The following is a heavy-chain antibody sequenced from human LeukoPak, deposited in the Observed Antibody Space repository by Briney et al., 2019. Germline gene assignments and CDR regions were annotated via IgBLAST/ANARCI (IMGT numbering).Heavy chain of an antibody. CDR1: GYTFSSYW. D-gene: IGHD3-10*01. Sequence: GGSLRVSCAASGYTFSSYWMHWVRQAPGKGLVWVSRINSDDSSTTYADSVKGRFTISRDNAKNTLYLQMNSLRAEDTAVYYCARGYYGSGSYYTLDYWGQGPLVTVSS. CDR3: ARGYYGSGSYYTLDY. CDR2: INSDDSST. J-gene: IGHJ4*02. V-gene: IGHV3-74*01.